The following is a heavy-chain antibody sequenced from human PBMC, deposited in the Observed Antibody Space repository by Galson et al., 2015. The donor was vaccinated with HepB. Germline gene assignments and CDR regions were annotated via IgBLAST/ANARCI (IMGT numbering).Heavy chain of an antibody. CDR3: ARDKGEQLWPSPSIDY. Sequence: SVKVSCKASGYTFTSYGISWVRQAPGQGLEWMGWISAYNGNTNYAQKLQGRVTMTTDTSTSTAYMELRSLRSDDTAVYYCARDKGEQLWPSPSIDYWGQGTLVTVSS. D-gene: IGHD5-18*01. J-gene: IGHJ4*02. CDR2: ISAYNGNT. CDR1: GYTFTSYG. V-gene: IGHV1-18*04.